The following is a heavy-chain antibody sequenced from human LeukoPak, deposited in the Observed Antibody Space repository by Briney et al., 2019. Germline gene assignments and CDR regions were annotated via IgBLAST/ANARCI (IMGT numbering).Heavy chain of an antibody. Sequence: GGSLRLSCAASGFTFSSYGMSWVRQAPGKGLEWVSSISSSSSYIYYADSVKGRFTISRDNTKNTLYLQMNSLRAEDTAVYYCAKGENSDPGAFDIWGQGTLVTVSS. V-gene: IGHV3-21*01. J-gene: IGHJ3*02. CDR3: AKGENSDPGAFDI. CDR1: GFTFSSYG. CDR2: ISSSSSYI. D-gene: IGHD1-26*01.